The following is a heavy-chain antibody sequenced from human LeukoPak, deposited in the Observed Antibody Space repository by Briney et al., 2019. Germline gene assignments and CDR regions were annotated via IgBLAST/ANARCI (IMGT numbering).Heavy chain of an antibody. CDR1: GGSFSGYY. CDR3: ARAFPTGQFDY. D-gene: IGHD1-1*01. J-gene: IGHJ4*02. V-gene: IGHV4-34*01. CDR2: INHSGST. Sequence: SETLSLTCAVYGGSFSGYYWSWIRQPPGKGLEWIGEINHSGSTNYNPSLKSRVTISVDTSKNQFSLKLSSVTAADTAVYYCARAFPTGQFDYWGQGTLVTVSS.